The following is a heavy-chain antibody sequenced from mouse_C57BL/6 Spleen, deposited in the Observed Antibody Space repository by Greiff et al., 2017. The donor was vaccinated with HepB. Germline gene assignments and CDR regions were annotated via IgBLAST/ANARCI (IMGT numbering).Heavy chain of an antibody. Sequence: EVKLMESGGDLVKPGGSLKLSCAASGFTFSSYGMSWVRQTPDKRLEWVATISSGGSYTYYPDSVKGRFTISRDNAKNTLYLQMSSLKSEDTAMYYCARLYSNNSGDYAMDYWGQGTSVTVSS. CDR1: GFTFSSYG. J-gene: IGHJ4*01. CDR2: ISSGGSYT. V-gene: IGHV5-6*01. CDR3: ARLYSNNSGDYAMDY. D-gene: IGHD2-5*01.